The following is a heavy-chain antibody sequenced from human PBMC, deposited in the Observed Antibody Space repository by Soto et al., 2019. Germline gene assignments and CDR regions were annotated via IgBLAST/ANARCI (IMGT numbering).Heavy chain of an antibody. Sequence: QVQLVQSGAEVKKPGASVKLSCKTSGYIFINYYIHWVRQAPGQGLEWVALFNPKSGSTNYAQRLQGIVTVTSDTSTGTVYMKLMSFIPEDTAVYYCARDLAAADYWGQGTRVTVSS. V-gene: IGHV1-46*04. CDR3: ARDLAAADY. J-gene: IGHJ4*02. D-gene: IGHD6-13*01. CDR2: FNPKSGST. CDR1: GYIFINYY.